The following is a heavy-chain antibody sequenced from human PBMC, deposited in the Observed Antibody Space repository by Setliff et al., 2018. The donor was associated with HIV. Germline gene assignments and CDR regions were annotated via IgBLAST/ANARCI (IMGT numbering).Heavy chain of an antibody. J-gene: IGHJ3*01. CDR2: IYFTGSS. D-gene: IGHD4-17*01. Sequence: PSETLSLTCTVSGGSISTYYWSWIRQPPGKGLEWIGYIYFTGSSDNNPSLNSRVTLSVDTSKHQFSLKLSSVTAADTAVYYCARVQMAYAAFDVWGQGTMVTVSS. V-gene: IGHV4-59*01. CDR1: GGSISTYY. CDR3: ARVQMAYAAFDV.